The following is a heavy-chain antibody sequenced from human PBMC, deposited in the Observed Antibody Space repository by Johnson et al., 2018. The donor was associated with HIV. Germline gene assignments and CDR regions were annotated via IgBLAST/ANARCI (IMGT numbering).Heavy chain of an antibody. Sequence: QVQLVESGGGLVKPGGSLRLSCAASGFFFSDYYMSWVRQAPGKGLEWVAVISYDGSNKYYADSAKGRFTISRDNSKNTLYLQMNSLRAEDTAVYYCTKGRIFGVVMEAFDIWGQGTMVTVSS. D-gene: IGHD3-3*01. CDR1: GFFFSDYY. J-gene: IGHJ3*02. V-gene: IGHV3-30*18. CDR2: ISYDGSNK. CDR3: TKGRIFGVVMEAFDI.